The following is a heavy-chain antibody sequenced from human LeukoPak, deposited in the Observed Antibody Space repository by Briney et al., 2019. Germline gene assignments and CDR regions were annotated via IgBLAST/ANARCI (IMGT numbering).Heavy chain of an antibody. CDR1: GFIFRNSG. V-gene: IGHV3-21*01. Sequence: GGSLRLSCAASGFIFRNSGMNWVRQAPGKGLEWVSFISGSTYYINYADSVKGRFTISRDNAKNSLYLQLDSLSADDTAVYYCATGDYFDDWGQGTLVTVSS. CDR2: ISGSTYYI. CDR3: ATGDYFDD. J-gene: IGHJ4*02.